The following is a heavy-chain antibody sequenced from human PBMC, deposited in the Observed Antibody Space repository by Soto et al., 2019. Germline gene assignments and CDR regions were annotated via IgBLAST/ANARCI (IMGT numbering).Heavy chain of an antibody. CDR3: AKVRATIFGVVWKYGMDV. CDR2: ISESGGKT. CDR1: GFTVRSDA. D-gene: IGHD3-3*01. J-gene: IGHJ6*02. V-gene: IGHV3-23*01. Sequence: EGQLLESGGGLVQPGGYLRLVCVAYGFTVRSDARAWVRQAPGEGLEWVSGISESGGKTNYAESLRGRFSISRYNSGKTLSLLMNNCTVEDTAIYYCAKVRATIFGVVWKYGMDVWGPGTTVSVSS.